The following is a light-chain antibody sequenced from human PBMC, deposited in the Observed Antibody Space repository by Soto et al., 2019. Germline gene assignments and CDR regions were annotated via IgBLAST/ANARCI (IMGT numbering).Light chain of an antibody. CDR2: RDT. CDR3: QVWDSNTWV. J-gene: IGLJ3*02. V-gene: IGLV3-9*01. CDR1: NIGSKN. Sequence: SYELTQPLSVSVALGQTARITCGGNNIGSKNVHWYQQVPGQAPVLVIYRDTNRPSGIPERFSGSKSGNTATLTISTAQAGDEADYYCQVWDSNTWVFGGGTKLTVL.